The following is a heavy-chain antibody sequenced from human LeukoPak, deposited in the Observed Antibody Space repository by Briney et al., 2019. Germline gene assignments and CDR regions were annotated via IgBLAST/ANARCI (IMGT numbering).Heavy chain of an antibody. CDR2: IYTSGGT. CDR3: ASGAPSKTTFDY. V-gene: IGHV4-61*02. Sequence: PSETLSLTCTVSGGSISSGSYYWSCIRQPAGKGLECIGRIYTSGGTNYNPSLKSRVTISVDTSKNQFSLKLSSVTAADTAVYYCASGAPSKTTFDYWGQGTLVTVSS. D-gene: IGHD1-7*01. J-gene: IGHJ4*02. CDR1: GGSISSGSYY.